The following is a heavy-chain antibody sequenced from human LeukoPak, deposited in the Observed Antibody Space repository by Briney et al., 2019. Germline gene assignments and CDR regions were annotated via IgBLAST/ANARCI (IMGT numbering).Heavy chain of an antibody. J-gene: IGHJ4*02. CDR3: ARRPLKLEMATVFDY. CDR1: GGSFSNYY. CDR2: INHSGST. Sequence: PSETLSLTCGVSGGSFSNYYWSWIRQSPENGLEWIGEINHSGSTNYNPSLKSRVTLSVDTSKNQFSLKLSSVTAADTAAYYCARRPLKLEMATVFDYWGQGTLVTVSS. D-gene: IGHD5-24*01. V-gene: IGHV4-34*01.